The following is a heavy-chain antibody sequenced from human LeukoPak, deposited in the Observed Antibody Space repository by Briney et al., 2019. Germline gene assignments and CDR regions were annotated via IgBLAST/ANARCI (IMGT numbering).Heavy chain of an antibody. D-gene: IGHD3-3*01. CDR2: MSGSGYYT. V-gene: IGHV3-23*01. J-gene: IGHJ6*03. CDR3: AKMEGQRLYDYCMDV. CDR1: GFAFSNFA. Sequence: GGSLRLSCAASGFAFSNFAMSWVRQAPGKGLEWVSAMSGSGYYTYYVESVKGRFTISRDNSKNTLYLHMNSMRADDTAVYYCAKMEGQRLYDYCMDVWGRGTTVTVSS.